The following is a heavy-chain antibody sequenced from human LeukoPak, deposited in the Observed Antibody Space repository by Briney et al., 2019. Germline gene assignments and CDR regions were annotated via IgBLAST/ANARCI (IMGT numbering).Heavy chain of an antibody. CDR1: GGTFSSYA. CDR3: ARDRDGVENDSSGYYYYFDY. J-gene: IGHJ4*02. CDR2: IIPIFGTA. V-gene: IGHV1-69*01. Sequence: SVKVSCKASGGTFSSYAISWVRQAPGQGLEWMGGIIPIFGTANYAQKFQGRVTITADESTSTAYMELSSLRSEDTAVYYCARDRDGVENDSSGYYYYFDYWGQGTLVTVSS. D-gene: IGHD3-22*01.